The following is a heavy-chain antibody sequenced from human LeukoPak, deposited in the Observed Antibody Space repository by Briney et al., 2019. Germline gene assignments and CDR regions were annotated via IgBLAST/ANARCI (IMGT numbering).Heavy chain of an antibody. Sequence: GASVKVSCKSSGDPFSSSTIIWVRQAPGHGLEWMGGIIPIFGTTNYAQRFQGRVTITADESTYTAYMHLSSLTSDDTAVCHCATAGEYCSGASCYYGVYFDYWGQGTLVTVSS. CDR3: ATAGEYCSGASCYYGVYFDY. CDR2: IIPIFGTT. J-gene: IGHJ4*02. CDR1: GDPFSSST. V-gene: IGHV1-69*13. D-gene: IGHD2-15*01.